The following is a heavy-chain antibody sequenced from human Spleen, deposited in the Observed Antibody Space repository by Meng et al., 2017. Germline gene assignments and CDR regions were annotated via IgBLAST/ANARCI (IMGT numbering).Heavy chain of an antibody. V-gene: IGHV4-30-4*01. Sequence: QLQPQESGPGLVKPSQTLSLTCTVSGGSISSGDYYWSWIRQPPGKGLEWIGYIYYSGSTYYNPSLKSRVTISVDTSKNQFSLKLSSVTAADTAVYYCASSMTTVTAEIDYWGQGTLVTVSS. CDR2: IYYSGST. J-gene: IGHJ4*02. CDR3: ASSMTTVTAEIDY. CDR1: GGSISSGDYY. D-gene: IGHD4-17*01.